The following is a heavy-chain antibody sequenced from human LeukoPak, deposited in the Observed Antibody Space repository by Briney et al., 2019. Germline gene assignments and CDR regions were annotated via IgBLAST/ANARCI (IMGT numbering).Heavy chain of an antibody. D-gene: IGHD2-21*02. J-gene: IGHJ5*02. CDR1: GGSISSGGYY. CDR3: AREMVVTAIRSEYNWFDP. Sequence: SETLSLTCTVSGGSISSGGYYWSWIRQHPGKGLEWIGYIYYSGSTYYNPSLKSRVTISVDTSKNQFSLKLSSVTAADTAVYYCAREMVVTAIRSEYNWFDPWGQGTLVTVSS. CDR2: IYYSGST. V-gene: IGHV4-31*03.